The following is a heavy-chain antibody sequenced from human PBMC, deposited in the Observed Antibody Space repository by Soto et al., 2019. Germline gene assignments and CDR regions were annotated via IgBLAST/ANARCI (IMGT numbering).Heavy chain of an antibody. V-gene: IGHV1-69*13. CDR1: GGTFSSYA. CDR3: ARDCCFCCIYGGRYFQH. Sequence: ASVKVSCKASGGTFSSYAISWVRQAPGQGLEWMGGIIPIFGTANYAQKFQGRVTITADESTSTAYMELSSLRSEDTAVYYCARDCCFCCIYGGRYFQHCVQGTRSTVPS. D-gene: IGHD3-3*01. CDR2: IIPIFGTA. J-gene: IGHJ4*02.